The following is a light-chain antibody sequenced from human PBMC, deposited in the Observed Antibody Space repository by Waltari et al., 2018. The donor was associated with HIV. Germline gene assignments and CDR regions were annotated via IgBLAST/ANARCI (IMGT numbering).Light chain of an antibody. CDR3: SSYAGSNNPHVV. V-gene: IGLV2-8*01. J-gene: IGLJ2*01. CDR1: TSDVDGYNF. CDR2: EVS. Sequence: QSALTQPPSASGSPGQSVTISCTGTTSDVDGYNFVSWYQHHPGNAPKLMIYEVSTRPAGVPDRFSGYKSGNTASLTVSGLQAEEEADYYCSSYAGSNNPHVVFGGGTKLTVL.